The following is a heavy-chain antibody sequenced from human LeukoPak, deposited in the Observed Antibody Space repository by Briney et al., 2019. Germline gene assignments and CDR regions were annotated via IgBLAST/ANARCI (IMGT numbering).Heavy chain of an antibody. CDR2: ISSSGSTI. CDR3: ARDFEYSSTLLENYYYGMDV. V-gene: IGHV3-11*01. Sequence: PGGSLRLSCAASGFTFSDYYMSWIRQAPGKGLEWVSYISSSGSTIYYADSVKGRFTISRDNAKNSLYLQMNSLRAEDTAVCYCARDFEYSSTLLENYYYGMDVWGQGTTVTVSS. D-gene: IGHD6-6*01. J-gene: IGHJ6*02. CDR1: GFTFSDYY.